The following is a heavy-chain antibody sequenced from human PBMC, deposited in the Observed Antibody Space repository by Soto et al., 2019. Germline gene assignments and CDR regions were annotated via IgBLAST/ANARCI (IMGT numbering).Heavy chain of an antibody. CDR2: MEPHSGNI. Sequence: ASVKVSCKASGYTFTTCDINWVRQATGLGLEWMGWMEPHSGNIGYAQKFQGRVTMTRDTSINTAYLELRNLRSEDTALYYCVRGKFWFDTWGQGTLVTVSS. J-gene: IGHJ5*02. CDR3: VRGKFWFDT. CDR1: GYTFTTCD. V-gene: IGHV1-8*01.